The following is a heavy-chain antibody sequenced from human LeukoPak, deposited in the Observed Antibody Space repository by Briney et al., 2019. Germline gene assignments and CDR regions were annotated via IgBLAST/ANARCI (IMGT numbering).Heavy chain of an antibody. Sequence: PGGSLRLSCAASGFTFSTYDMQWVRQAPGKGLEWVSGISRSGRTYYTDSVKGRFSISRDNSKDTLYLQMNSLRAEDMAVYYCAQGGYFAFDIWGQGTMVAVSS. CDR2: ISRSGRT. D-gene: IGHD2-2*03. CDR3: AQGGYFAFDI. CDR1: GFTFSTYD. J-gene: IGHJ3*02. V-gene: IGHV3-23*01.